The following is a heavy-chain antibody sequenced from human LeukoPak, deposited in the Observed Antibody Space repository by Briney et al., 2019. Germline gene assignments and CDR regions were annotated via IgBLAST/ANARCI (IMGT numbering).Heavy chain of an antibody. CDR1: GVSVSSHS. J-gene: IGHJ4*02. V-gene: IGHV4-59*02. CDR3: ARDRWSGDAGYFDN. Sequence: SETLSLTCTVSGVSVSSHSWSWIRQPPGKGLEWIGYIYSSGSTNYNPSLKSRVTMSVDTSKNQFSLNLRSVSGADTAVYYCARDRWSGDAGYFDNWGQGTVGTVSS. D-gene: IGHD6-25*01. CDR2: IYSSGST.